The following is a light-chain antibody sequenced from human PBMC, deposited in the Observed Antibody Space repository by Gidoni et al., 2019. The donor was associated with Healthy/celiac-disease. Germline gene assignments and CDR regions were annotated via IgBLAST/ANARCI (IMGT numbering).Light chain of an antibody. CDR3: QQYKTWPT. V-gene: IGKV3-15*01. J-gene: IGKJ1*01. Sequence: EIMMKRSPATLSVSPGEIGTLSCRGSQSVSSNLAWYQQKPGQAPRLLIYVASTRATGIPARFRCSGSGTEFTLTISSLQSEDFAVYYCQQYKTWPTFGQGTKVEIK. CDR2: VAS. CDR1: QSVSSN.